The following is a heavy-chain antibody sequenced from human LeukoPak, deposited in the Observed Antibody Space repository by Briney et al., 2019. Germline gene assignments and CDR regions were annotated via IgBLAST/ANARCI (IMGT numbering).Heavy chain of an antibody. Sequence: GRSLRLSCAASGFTLSSYGMHWVRQAPGKGLEWVAVISYDGSNKYYADSVKGRFTISRDNSKNTLYLQMNSLRAEDTAVYYCAKFAIMRDHQNWFDPWGQGTLVTVSS. CDR2: ISYDGSNK. CDR1: GFTLSSYG. CDR3: AKFAIMRDHQNWFDP. V-gene: IGHV3-30*18. J-gene: IGHJ5*02.